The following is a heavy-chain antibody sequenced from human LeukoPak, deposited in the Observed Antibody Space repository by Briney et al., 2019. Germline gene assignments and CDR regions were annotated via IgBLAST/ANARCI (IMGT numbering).Heavy chain of an antibody. CDR2: ISYDGSNK. J-gene: IGHJ4*02. D-gene: IGHD2-15*01. V-gene: IGHV3-30-3*01. CDR3: ARDIGVVTALDY. Sequence: GRSLRLSCAASGFTFSSYAMHWVRQAPGKGLEWVAVISYDGSNKYYADSVKGRFTISRDNSKNTLYLQMNSLRAEDTAVYHCARDIGVVTALDYWGQGTLVTVSS. CDR1: GFTFSSYA.